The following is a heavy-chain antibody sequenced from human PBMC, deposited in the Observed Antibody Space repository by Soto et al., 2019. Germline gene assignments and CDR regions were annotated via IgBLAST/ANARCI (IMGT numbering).Heavy chain of an antibody. J-gene: IGHJ4*02. V-gene: IGHV4-59*01. CDR2: VYYTGST. CDR1: GGSISGSY. Sequence: PSETLSRTCSVSGGSISGSYWGWIRQSPGKGLEWLGYVYYTGSTNYSPSLRSRVSISVDTSKNEFSLRLSSVTAADTAVYFCARSVAVPGAHIDYWGQGTQVTVSS. CDR3: ARSVAVPGAHIDY. D-gene: IGHD6-19*01.